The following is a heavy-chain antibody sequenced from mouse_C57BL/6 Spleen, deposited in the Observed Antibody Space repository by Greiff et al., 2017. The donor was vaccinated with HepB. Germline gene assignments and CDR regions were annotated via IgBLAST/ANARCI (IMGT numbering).Heavy chain of an antibody. CDR2: IDPENGDT. J-gene: IGHJ2*01. Sequence: VHVKQSGAELVRPGASVKLSCTASGFNIKDDYMHWVKQRPEQGLEWIGWIDPENGDTEYASKFLGKATITADTSSNTAYLQLSSLTSEDTAVYYCTTTVVATDYWGQGTTLTVSS. V-gene: IGHV14-4*01. CDR3: TTTVVATDY. D-gene: IGHD1-1*01. CDR1: GFNIKDDY.